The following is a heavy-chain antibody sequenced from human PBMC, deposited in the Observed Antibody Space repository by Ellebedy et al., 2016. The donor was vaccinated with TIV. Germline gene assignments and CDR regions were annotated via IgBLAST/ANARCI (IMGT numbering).Heavy chain of an antibody. CDR2: ISGNENSP. J-gene: IGHJ4*02. CDR3: VTDRRRAFDY. V-gene: IGHV3-23*01. Sequence: PGGSLRLSCAASGFSFNTYALSWVRQAPGKGLEWVSAISGNENSPYYAGSVEGGFTISRDNLKNTLYLQLNSLRDEDTAIYYYVTDRRRAFDYWGQGTLVTVSS. CDR1: GFSFNTYA. D-gene: IGHD6-25*01.